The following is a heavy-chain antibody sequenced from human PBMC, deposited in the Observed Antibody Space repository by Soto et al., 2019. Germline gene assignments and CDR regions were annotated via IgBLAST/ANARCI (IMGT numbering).Heavy chain of an antibody. CDR2: IYSIGPT. CDR3: ARDPRSHYSSGWAYFDY. CDR1: GFTISNNY. V-gene: IGHV3-66*03. Sequence: GGSLRLSCAASGFTISNNYMNWVRQAPGKGLEWVSVIYSIGPTYYADSVKGRFTISRDNSKNTLYLQMNSLRAEDTAVYYCARDPRSHYSSGWAYFDYWGQGTLVTVSS. J-gene: IGHJ4*02. D-gene: IGHD6-19*01.